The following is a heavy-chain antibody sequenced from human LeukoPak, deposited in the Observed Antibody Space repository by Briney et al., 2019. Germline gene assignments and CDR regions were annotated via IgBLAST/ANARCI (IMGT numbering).Heavy chain of an antibody. CDR2: IYPGDSDT. D-gene: IGHD3-9*01. CDR3: ARSWGHYDILTGSLLGFYFDY. J-gene: IGHJ4*02. Sequence: GESLKISCKGSGYSFTSYWIGWVRQMPGKGLEWMGIIYPGDSDTRYSPSFQGQVTISADKSISTAYLQWSSLKASDTAMYCCARSWGHYDILTGSLLGFYFDYWGQGTLVTVSS. V-gene: IGHV5-51*01. CDR1: GYSFTSYW.